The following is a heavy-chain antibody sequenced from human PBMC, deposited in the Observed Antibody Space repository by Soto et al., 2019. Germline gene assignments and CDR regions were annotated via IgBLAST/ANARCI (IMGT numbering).Heavy chain of an antibody. D-gene: IGHD2-15*01. Sequence: QVQLVQSGAEVKKPGSSVKVSCKASGGTFSSYAISWVRQAPGQGLEWMGGIIPIFGTANYAQKFQGRVTITADESTSTAYMELSSLRSEDTAVYHCARVVVVVAATLGGMDVWGQGTTVTVSS. CDR3: ARVVVVVAATLGGMDV. CDR1: GGTFSSYA. CDR2: IIPIFGTA. J-gene: IGHJ6*02. V-gene: IGHV1-69*01.